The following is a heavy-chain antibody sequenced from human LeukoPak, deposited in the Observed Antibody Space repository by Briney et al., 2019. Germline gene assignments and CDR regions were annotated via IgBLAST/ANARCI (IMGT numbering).Heavy chain of an antibody. CDR1: GGSISSYY. CDR2: IYYSGST. V-gene: IGHV4-59*01. Sequence: SETLSLTCTVSGGSISSYYWSWIRQPPGKGLEWIGYIYYSGSTNYNPSLKSRVTISVDTSKNQFSLKLSSVTAADTAVYYCARGPHYDILTGYYIDYFDYWGQGTLVTVSS. D-gene: IGHD3-9*01. J-gene: IGHJ4*02. CDR3: ARGPHYDILTGYYIDYFDY.